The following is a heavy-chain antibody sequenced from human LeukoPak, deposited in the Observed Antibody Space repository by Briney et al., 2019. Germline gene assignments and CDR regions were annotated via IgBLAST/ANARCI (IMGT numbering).Heavy chain of an antibody. CDR3: ARFGVDYDMDV. CDR1: GGSISGHY. D-gene: IGHD3-16*01. Sequence: SETLSLTCTVSGGSISGHYWTWIRQPPGKGLEWIGQIRYSGRPDYNPSLKSRVTISVDTSKNQLSLKVTSVTGADTAVYYCARFGVDYDMDVWGQGTTVTVSS. J-gene: IGHJ6*02. V-gene: IGHV4-59*11. CDR2: IRYSGRP.